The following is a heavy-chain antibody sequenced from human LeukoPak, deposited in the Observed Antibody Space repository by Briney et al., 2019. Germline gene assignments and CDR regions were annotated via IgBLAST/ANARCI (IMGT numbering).Heavy chain of an antibody. D-gene: IGHD3-22*01. V-gene: IGHV4-34*01. CDR2: INHSGST. J-gene: IGHJ3*02. Sequence: SETLSLTCAVYGGSFSGYYWSWIRQPPGKGLEWIGEINHSGSTNYNPSLKSRVTISVDTSKNQFSLKLSSVTAADTAVYYCARAMTYAFDIWGQGTMVTVSS. CDR1: GGSFSGYY. CDR3: ARAMTYAFDI.